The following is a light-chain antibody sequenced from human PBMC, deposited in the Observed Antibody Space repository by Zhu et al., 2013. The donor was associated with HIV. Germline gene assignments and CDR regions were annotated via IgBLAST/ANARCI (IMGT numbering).Light chain of an antibody. CDR1: QSIKNY. J-gene: IGKJ5*01. Sequence: DIQMTQSPSTLSASVGDRVTITCRASQSIKNYLNWYQQEGGKAPKLLIYDASRTQSGVPSRFSGSGFGTDFTLTITSLQPEDFATYYCQQYSTYPITFGQGTRLDIK. CDR2: DAS. V-gene: IGKV1-39*01. CDR3: QQYSTYPIT.